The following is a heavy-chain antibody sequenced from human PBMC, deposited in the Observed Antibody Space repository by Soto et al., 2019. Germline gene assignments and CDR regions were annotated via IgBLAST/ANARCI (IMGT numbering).Heavy chain of an antibody. V-gene: IGHV3-21*02. Sequence: DVQLEESGGGLVKPGGSLRLSCVASEFTFSVYSMNWVRQAPGKGLEWVSSISSGSSYIYYADSVKGRFTISRDNHKSSLFLHINSLGVDYTAVYYYTRDRVKIRGGYYHYYGMDVWGQGTTVTVSS. D-gene: IGHD3-10*01. CDR3: TRDRVKIRGGYYHYYGMDV. J-gene: IGHJ6*02. CDR1: EFTFSVYS. CDR2: ISSGSSYI.